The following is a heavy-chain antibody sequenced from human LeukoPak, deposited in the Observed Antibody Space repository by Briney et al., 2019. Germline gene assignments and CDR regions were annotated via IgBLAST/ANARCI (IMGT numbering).Heavy chain of an antibody. CDR2: IYHSGST. Sequence: SETLSLTCAASGYSISSGYYWGWIRQPPGKGLEWIGSIYHSGSTYYNPSLKSRVTISVDTSKNQFSLKLSSVTAADTAVYYCARALDDFDYWGQGTLVTVSS. CDR1: GYSISSGYY. V-gene: IGHV4-38-2*01. J-gene: IGHJ4*02. D-gene: IGHD1-1*01. CDR3: ARALDDFDY.